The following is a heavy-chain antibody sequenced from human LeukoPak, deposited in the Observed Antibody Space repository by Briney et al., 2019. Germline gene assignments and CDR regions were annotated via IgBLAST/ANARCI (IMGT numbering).Heavy chain of an antibody. J-gene: IGHJ4*02. Sequence: ASVKVSCKASGYTFTNYGINWVGQATGQGLEWMGWMNPNSGNTGYAQKFQGRVTMTRNTSISTAYMELSSLRSEDTAVYYCARVNCSSTSCPSKFLDYWGQGTLVTVSS. CDR1: GYTFTNYG. CDR3: ARVNCSSTSCPSKFLDY. V-gene: IGHV1-8*01. CDR2: MNPNSGNT. D-gene: IGHD2-2*01.